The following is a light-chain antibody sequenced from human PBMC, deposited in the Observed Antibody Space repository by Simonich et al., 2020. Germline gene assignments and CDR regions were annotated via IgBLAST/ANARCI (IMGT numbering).Light chain of an antibody. CDR1: QSVTSN. Sequence: EIVMTQSPATLSVSPGERATLSCRASQSVTSNLAWYQQKPDQAPMLLIYGASTMATGIPARFSGSGSGTEFTLTISSLQSEDFAVYYCQQYNNCPPWTFGQGTKVEIK. J-gene: IGKJ1*01. CDR3: QQYNNCPPWT. V-gene: IGKV3-15*01. CDR2: GAS.